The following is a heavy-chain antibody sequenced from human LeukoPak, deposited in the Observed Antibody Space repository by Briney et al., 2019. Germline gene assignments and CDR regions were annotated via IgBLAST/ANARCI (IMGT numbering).Heavy chain of an antibody. D-gene: IGHD3-10*01. CDR3: ARDGVRGASPYYFDY. Sequence: RGSLRLSCAASGFTLSSYAMSWVRQAPGKGLEWVSAISGSGGSTYYADSVKGRFTISRDNSKNTLYLQTNSLRAEDTAVYYCARDGVRGASPYYFDYWGQGTKASVSS. J-gene: IGHJ4*02. CDR1: GFTLSSYA. CDR2: ISGSGGST. V-gene: IGHV3-23*01.